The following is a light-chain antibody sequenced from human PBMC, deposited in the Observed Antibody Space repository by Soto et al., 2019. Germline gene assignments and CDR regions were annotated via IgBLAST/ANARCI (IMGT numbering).Light chain of an antibody. CDR2: DAS. J-gene: IGKJ1*01. CDR3: QQYNSYTWT. V-gene: IGKV1-5*01. CDR1: QSISSW. Sequence: DIQMTQSPSTLSASVGDRVTITCRASQSISSWLAWYQQKPGKVPKLLIYDASRLESGVPSRFSGSGSGTEFTLTISSLQPEDFATYYCQQYNSYTWTFGQGTKVEIK.